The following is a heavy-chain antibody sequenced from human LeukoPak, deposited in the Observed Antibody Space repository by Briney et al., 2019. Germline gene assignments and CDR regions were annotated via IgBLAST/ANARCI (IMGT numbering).Heavy chain of an antibody. CDR1: GFTFSSYA. Sequence: GGSLRLSCAASGFTFSSYAMSWVRQAPGKGLEWVSAISGSGGSTYYADSVKGRFTISTDNSKNTLYPQMNSLRAEDTAVYYCAKDRSGDYSEYFDYWGQGTLVTVSS. CDR2: ISGSGGST. J-gene: IGHJ4*02. D-gene: IGHD4-11*01. CDR3: AKDRSGDYSEYFDY. V-gene: IGHV3-23*01.